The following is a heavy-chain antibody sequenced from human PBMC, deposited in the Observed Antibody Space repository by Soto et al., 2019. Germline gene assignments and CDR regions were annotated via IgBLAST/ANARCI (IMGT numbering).Heavy chain of an antibody. Sequence: QMQLVQSGAEVKKTGSSVKVSCKTSGGTFSTFGISWVRQAPGQGLEWMGGIIPFFGTAEYSQKFEDRITITADESTNTVYMDLRSLTSEDTAIYYCARTSPMDDGDKYYYDFWGQGALVTVSS. CDR1: GGTFSTFG. CDR2: IIPFFGTA. D-gene: IGHD4-17*01. CDR3: ARTSPMDDGDKYYYDF. J-gene: IGHJ4*02. V-gene: IGHV1-69*01.